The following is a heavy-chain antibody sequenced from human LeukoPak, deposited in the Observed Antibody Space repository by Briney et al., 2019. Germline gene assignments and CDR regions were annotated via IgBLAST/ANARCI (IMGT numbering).Heavy chain of an antibody. CDR3: AKDLSSGWYRDQGFDY. J-gene: IGHJ4*02. Sequence: PGRSLRLSCAASGFTFSSYGMHWVRQAPGKGLEWVAVISYDGSNKYYADSVKGRFTIFRDNSKNTLYLQMNSLRAEDTAVYYCAKDLSSGWYRDQGFDYWGQGTLVTVSS. CDR1: GFTFSSYG. CDR2: ISYDGSNK. V-gene: IGHV3-30*18. D-gene: IGHD6-19*01.